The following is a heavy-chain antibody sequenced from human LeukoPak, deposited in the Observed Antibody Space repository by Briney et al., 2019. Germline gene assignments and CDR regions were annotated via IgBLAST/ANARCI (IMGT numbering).Heavy chain of an antibody. Sequence: GGSLRLSCAASGFTFSSDEMNWVRQVPGKGLEWVPYISSSGRTTYYADSMTGRFTISRENAKNTLYLQMDGLRAEDTAVYYCARGYIVRGMDVWGQGTTVIVSS. CDR1: GFTFSSDE. D-gene: IGHD2-8*01. CDR2: ISSSGRTT. J-gene: IGHJ6*02. V-gene: IGHV3-48*03. CDR3: ARGYIVRGMDV.